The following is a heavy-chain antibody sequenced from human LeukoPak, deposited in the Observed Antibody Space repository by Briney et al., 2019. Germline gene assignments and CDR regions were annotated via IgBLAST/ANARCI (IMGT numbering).Heavy chain of an antibody. Sequence: GGSLRLSCAASGFTFSSYAMHWVRQAPGKGLEWVAVISYDGSNKYYADSVKGRFTISRDYAKNSLYLQMNSLRAEDTAVYYCARDMLGTYYYDSGSRDYGMDVWGQGTTVTVSS. J-gene: IGHJ6*02. D-gene: IGHD3-10*01. V-gene: IGHV3-30-3*01. CDR1: GFTFSSYA. CDR3: ARDMLGTYYYDSGSRDYGMDV. CDR2: ISYDGSNK.